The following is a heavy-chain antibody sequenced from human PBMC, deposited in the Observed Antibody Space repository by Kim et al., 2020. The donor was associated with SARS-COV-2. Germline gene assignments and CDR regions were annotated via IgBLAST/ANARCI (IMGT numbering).Heavy chain of an antibody. V-gene: IGHV4-34*01. CDR3: VSKTSAWWQRRVD. J-gene: IGHJ1*01. D-gene: IGHD6-19*01. Sequence: SETLSLTCAVYGGSFSGYDWSWIRQPPGKGLEWIGEINHNGSTNYNPSLKSRVTISVETAKNQFSLKLSSVTAADTAIYYCVSKTSAWWQRRVDWGQGTLVTVSS. CDR2: INHNGST. CDR1: GGSFSGYD.